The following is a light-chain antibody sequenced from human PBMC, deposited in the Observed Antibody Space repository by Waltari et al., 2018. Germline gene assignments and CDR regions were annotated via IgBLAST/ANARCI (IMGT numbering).Light chain of an antibody. CDR2: EVS. CDR3: STYSRSSTPWV. J-gene: IGLJ3*02. Sequence: QSALTQPASVSGSPGQSITISCTGTSSDVGGYDYVSWYQQHPGKAPKLMIYEVSNRRAGVVHRFPGSTSGHTASLTIDGLQAEDEADYYCSTYSRSSTPWVFGGGTKLTV. V-gene: IGLV2-14*01. CDR1: SSDVGGYDY.